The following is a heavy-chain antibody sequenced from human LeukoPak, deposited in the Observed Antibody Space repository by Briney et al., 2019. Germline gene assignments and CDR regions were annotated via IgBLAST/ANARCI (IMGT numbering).Heavy chain of an antibody. Sequence: PSQTLSLTCTVSGGSISSGGFYWSWIRQHPGKGLEWIGYIYYSGSTYYNPSLKSRVTISVDTSKNQFSLKLSSVTAADTAVYYCARGGSRIGFDPWGQGTLVTVSS. J-gene: IGHJ5*02. CDR1: GGSISSGGFY. CDR2: IYYSGST. V-gene: IGHV4-31*03. D-gene: IGHD1-14*01. CDR3: ARGGSRIGFDP.